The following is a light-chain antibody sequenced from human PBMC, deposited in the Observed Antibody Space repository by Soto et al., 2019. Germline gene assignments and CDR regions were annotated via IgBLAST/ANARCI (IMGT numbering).Light chain of an antibody. J-gene: IGLJ3*02. CDR3: QSYDFSLSASV. CDR1: SSNIGAGYD. V-gene: IGLV1-40*01. Sequence: QSVLTQPPSVSGAPGQRVTISCTGNSSNIGAGYDVHWYQQLPGTAPKLLIYGRTNRPSGVPDRFSASKSGTSASLAITGLRAEDESDYYRQSYDFSLSASVFGGGTKLTVL. CDR2: GRT.